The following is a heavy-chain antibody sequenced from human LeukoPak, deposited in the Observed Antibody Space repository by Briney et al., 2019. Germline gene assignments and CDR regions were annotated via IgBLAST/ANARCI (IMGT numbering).Heavy chain of an antibody. CDR1: GFTVSSNY. Sequence: GGSLRLSCAASGFTVSSNYMSWVRQAPGKGLEWVSVIYSSGSTYYADSVKGRFTISRDNSKNTLYLQMNSLRAEDTAVYYCAKAGDGYNFGYWGQGTLVTVSS. D-gene: IGHD5-24*01. V-gene: IGHV3-66*02. J-gene: IGHJ4*02. CDR3: AKAGDGYNFGY. CDR2: IYSSGST.